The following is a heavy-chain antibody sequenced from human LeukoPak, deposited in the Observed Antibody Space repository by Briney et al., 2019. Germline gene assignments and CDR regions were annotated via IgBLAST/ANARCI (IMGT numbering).Heavy chain of an antibody. J-gene: IGHJ4*02. CDR2: ISGSGGST. V-gene: IGHV3-23*01. D-gene: IGHD2-2*01. CDR3: AKSPSIEVAPAAYPFDY. CDR1: GFTFSSYA. Sequence: PGGSLRLSCAASGFTFSSYAMSWVRQAPGKGLEWVSAISGSGGSTYHADSVKGRFTISRDNSKNTLYLQMNSLRVEDTAVYYCAKSPSIEVAPAAYPFDYWGQGTLVTVSS.